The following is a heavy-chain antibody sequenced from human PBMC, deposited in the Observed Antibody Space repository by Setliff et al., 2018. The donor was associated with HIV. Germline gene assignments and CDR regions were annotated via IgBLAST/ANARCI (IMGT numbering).Heavy chain of an antibody. CDR1: GSSFTNYG. D-gene: IGHD6-13*01. CDR2: INTNTGNP. Sequence: ASVKVSCKASGSSFTNYGMNWVRQAPGQGLEWMGWINTNTGNPTYAQGFTGRFVFSLDTSVSTTYLQISSLKAEDTAVYFCASQAPIQQLVPYDAFDIWGQGTMVTVSS. CDR3: ASQAPIQQLVPYDAFDI. J-gene: IGHJ3*02. V-gene: IGHV7-4-1*02.